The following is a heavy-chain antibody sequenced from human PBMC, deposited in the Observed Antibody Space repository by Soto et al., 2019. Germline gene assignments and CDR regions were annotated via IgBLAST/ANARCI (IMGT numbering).Heavy chain of an antibody. Sequence: EVQLLESGGGLGQPGGSLRLSCAASGFTFSSYAMTWVRQAPGQGLEWVASISGSGGTTNYAYSVKGRFTISRDNSKNTAYLQMNSLRAEDTAVYYCAKDRGTSIDVHLYFHYYGMHVWGQGTTVTVSS. CDR3: AKDRGTSIDVHLYFHYYGMHV. D-gene: IGHD2-2*01. V-gene: IGHV3-23*01. CDR2: ISGSGGTT. J-gene: IGHJ6*02. CDR1: GFTFSSYA.